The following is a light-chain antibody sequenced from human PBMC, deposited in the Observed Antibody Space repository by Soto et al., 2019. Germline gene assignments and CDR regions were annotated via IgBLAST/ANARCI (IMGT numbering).Light chain of an antibody. CDR1: SSNIGSNT. Sequence: QSVLTQPPSASGTPGQRVTISCSGSSSNIGSNTVNWYQQLPGTAPKPLSYSNNQRPSWFPDRFSGYKSGTSASLAISGLQSEDEADYYCEAWDDSRNGVVFGGGTKLTVL. CDR3: EAWDDSRNGVV. V-gene: IGLV1-44*01. CDR2: SNN. J-gene: IGLJ2*01.